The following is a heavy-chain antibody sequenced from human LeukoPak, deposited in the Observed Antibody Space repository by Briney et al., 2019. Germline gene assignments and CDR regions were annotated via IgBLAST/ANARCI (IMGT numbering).Heavy chain of an antibody. Sequence: SQALSLTCTVSGGSISSGGYYWSWIRQHPGKGLEWIGYIYYSGSTYYNPSLKSRVTISVDTSKNQFSLKLSSVTAADTAVYYCARTAGMVRGVITYYFDYWGQGTLVTVSS. V-gene: IGHV4-31*03. CDR1: GGSISSGGYY. J-gene: IGHJ4*02. CDR2: IYYSGST. D-gene: IGHD3-10*01. CDR3: ARTAGMVRGVITYYFDY.